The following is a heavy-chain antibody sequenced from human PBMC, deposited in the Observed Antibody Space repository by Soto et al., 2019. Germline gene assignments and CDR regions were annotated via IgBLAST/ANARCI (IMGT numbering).Heavy chain of an antibody. Sequence: EVQVLESGGGLVQPGGSLRLSCAASGFTFSSYAMSWVRQAPGQGLEWVSAISGSGSNPYYADSVKGRFTISRDNSKNTLYLQMNSLRAEDTALYYWVKTASMTIRDGFAHWGQGTLVTVSS. CDR2: ISGSGSNP. V-gene: IGHV3-23*01. CDR3: VKTASMTIRDGFAH. J-gene: IGHJ4*02. D-gene: IGHD4-17*01. CDR1: GFTFSSYA.